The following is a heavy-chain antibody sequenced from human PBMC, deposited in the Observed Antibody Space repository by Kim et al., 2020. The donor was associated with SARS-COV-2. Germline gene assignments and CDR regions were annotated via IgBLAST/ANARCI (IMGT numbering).Heavy chain of an antibody. V-gene: IGHV4-61*01. D-gene: IGHD6-19*01. J-gene: IGHJ4*02. CDR2: IYHSGTT. Sequence: SDTLSLTCTVSGDSVSSDSYYWNWIRQPPGKGLEWIGYIYHSGTTNYNPSLKSRVTISLDTSKNQFSLNLTSVTAADTAVYYCARDSSSGWPYYFDNWGQGILVSVSS. CDR3: ARDSSSGWPYYFDN. CDR1: GDSVSSDSYY.